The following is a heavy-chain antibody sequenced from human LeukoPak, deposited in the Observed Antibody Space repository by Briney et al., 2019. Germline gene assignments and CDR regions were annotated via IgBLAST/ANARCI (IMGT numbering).Heavy chain of an antibody. D-gene: IGHD6-19*01. Sequence: GESLKISCKGSGYSFTSYWIGWVRQMPGEGLEWMGIIYPGDSDTRYSPSFQGQVTISADKSISTAYLQWSSLKASDTAMYYCARCRGHEIRSVDSSGWSYWYFDLWGRGTLVTVSS. CDR3: ARCRGHEIRSVDSSGWSYWYFDL. CDR2: IYPGDSDT. J-gene: IGHJ2*01. V-gene: IGHV5-51*01. CDR1: GYSFTSYW.